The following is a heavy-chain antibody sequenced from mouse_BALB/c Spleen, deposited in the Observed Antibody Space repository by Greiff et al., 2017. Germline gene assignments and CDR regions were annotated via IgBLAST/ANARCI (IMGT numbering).Heavy chain of an antibody. CDR1: GYTFTDYN. CDR2: INPNNGGT. CDR3: ARDHYGSSYFDY. Sequence: EVMLQQSGPELVKPGASVKIPCKASGYTFTDYNMDWVKQSHGKSLEWIGDINPNNGGTIYNQKFKGKATLTVDKSSSTAYMELRSLTSEDTAVYYCARDHYGSSYFDYWGQGTTLTVSS. V-gene: IGHV1-18*01. D-gene: IGHD1-1*01. J-gene: IGHJ2*01.